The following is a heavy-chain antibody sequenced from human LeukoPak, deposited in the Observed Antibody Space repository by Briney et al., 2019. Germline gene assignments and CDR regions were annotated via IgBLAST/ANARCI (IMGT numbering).Heavy chain of an antibody. CDR2: INSDGSST. Sequence: GGSLRLSCVASGFTLSSFWMHCVRQAPGKGLVWVSRINSDGSSTTYADSVKGRFTISRDNAKNTLYLQMNSLSAEDTAVHYCARDLLVRGVRFDPWGQGTQVTVSS. CDR1: GFTLSSFW. D-gene: IGHD3-10*01. J-gene: IGHJ5*02. V-gene: IGHV3-74*01. CDR3: ARDLLVRGVRFDP.